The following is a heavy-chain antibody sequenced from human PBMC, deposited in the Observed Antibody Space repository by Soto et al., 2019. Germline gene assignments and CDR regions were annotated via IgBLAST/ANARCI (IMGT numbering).Heavy chain of an antibody. J-gene: IGHJ4*02. CDR3: AREVTFYDFWSGPFDY. V-gene: IGHV3-30-3*01. CDR1: GFTFSSYA. Sequence: GGSLRLSCAASGFTFSSYAMHWVRQAPGKGLEWVAVISYDGSNKYYADSVKGRFTISRDNSKNTLYLQMNSLRAEDTAVYYCAREVTFYDFWSGPFDYWGQGTLVTVSS. D-gene: IGHD3-3*01. CDR2: ISYDGSNK.